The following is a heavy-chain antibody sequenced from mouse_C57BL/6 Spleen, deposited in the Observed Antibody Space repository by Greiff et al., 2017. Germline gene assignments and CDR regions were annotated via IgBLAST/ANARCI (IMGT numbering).Heavy chain of an antibody. CDR3: TTPTK. Sequence: VQLQQSGPELVRPGASVKMSCTASGFYITDDYMHWVKQRPEQGLEWIGWIDPETGGTVYDSKFQGKATITADTSSNPASLQTSSLTSEDTAVYYCTTPTKWGQGTSVTVSA. V-gene: IGHV14-4*01. J-gene: IGHJ4*01. CDR1: GFYITDDY. CDR2: IDPETGGT.